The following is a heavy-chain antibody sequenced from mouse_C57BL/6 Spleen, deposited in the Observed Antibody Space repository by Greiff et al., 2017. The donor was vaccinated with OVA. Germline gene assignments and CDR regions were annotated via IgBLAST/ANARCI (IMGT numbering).Heavy chain of an antibody. CDR2: ISYSGST. CDR3: ARGDGNYVRTWFAY. V-gene: IGHV3-1*01. J-gene: IGHJ3*01. D-gene: IGHD2-1*01. CDR1: GYSITSGYD. Sequence: EVQLQQSGPGMVKPSQSLSLTCTVTGYSITSGYDWHWIRHFPGNKLEWMGYISYSGSTNYNPSLKSRISITHDTSKNHFFLKLNSVTTEDTATYYCARGDGNYVRTWFAYWGQGTLVTVSA.